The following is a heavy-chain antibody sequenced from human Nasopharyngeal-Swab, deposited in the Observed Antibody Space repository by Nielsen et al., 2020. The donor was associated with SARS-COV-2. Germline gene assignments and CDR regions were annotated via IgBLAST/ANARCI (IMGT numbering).Heavy chain of an antibody. CDR3: AVYYYGSGSYPWGFFGYYYYGMDV. D-gene: IGHD3-10*01. V-gene: IGHV3-7*01. J-gene: IGHJ6*02. CDR2: IKQDGSEK. CDR1: GFTFSSYW. Sequence: LKISCAASGFTFSSYWMSWVRQAPGKGLEWVANIKQDGSEKYYVDSVKGRFTISRDNAKNTLYLQMNSLRAEDTAVYYCAVYYYGSGSYPWGFFGYYYYGMDVWGQGTTVTVSS.